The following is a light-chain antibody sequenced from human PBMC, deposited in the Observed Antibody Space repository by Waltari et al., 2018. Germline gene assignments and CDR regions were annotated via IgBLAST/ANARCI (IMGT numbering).Light chain of an antibody. Sequence: QSALTQPPSASGSLGQSVTISCTGTSSDVGAYDHVSWYQHHPGQAPKPIIYAGNQRPAGVPARFSGSKSGNTASLTVSGLQAEDEADYFCSSFAGVNHYVFGGETTVTVL. CDR3: SSFAGVNHYV. V-gene: IGLV2-8*01. CDR2: AGN. CDR1: SSDVGAYDH. J-gene: IGLJ1*01.